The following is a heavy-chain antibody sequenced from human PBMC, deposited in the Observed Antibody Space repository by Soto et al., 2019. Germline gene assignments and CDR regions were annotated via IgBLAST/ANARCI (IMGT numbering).Heavy chain of an antibody. D-gene: IGHD4-17*01. J-gene: IGHJ2*01. V-gene: IGHV3-23*01. CDR3: ARRTVGWYFDL. Sequence: GGSLRLSCAASGFTFSSYAMNWARQAPGKGLEWVSVISGSGGSTYYADSVKGRFTISRDNSKNTLYLQMNSLRAEDTAVYYCARRTVGWYFDLWGRGTLVTVSS. CDR1: GFTFSSYA. CDR2: ISGSGGST.